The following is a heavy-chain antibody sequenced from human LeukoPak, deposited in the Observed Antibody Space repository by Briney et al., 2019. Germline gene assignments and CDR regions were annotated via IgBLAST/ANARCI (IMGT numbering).Heavy chain of an antibody. V-gene: IGHV3-23*01. CDR3: AKDVLLDYYDNSGYFDY. Sequence: GGSLRLSCAASRFTFSSYGMSWVRQAPGKGLEWVSAISGSGASTYYADSVEGRFTISRDNSKNTLYLQMSSLSAEDTAVYYCAKDVLLDYYDNSGYFDYWGQGTLVTVSS. CDR2: ISGSGAST. D-gene: IGHD3-22*01. CDR1: RFTFSSYG. J-gene: IGHJ4*02.